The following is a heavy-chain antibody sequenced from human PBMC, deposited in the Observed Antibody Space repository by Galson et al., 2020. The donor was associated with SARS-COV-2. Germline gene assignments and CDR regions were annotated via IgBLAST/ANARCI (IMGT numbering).Heavy chain of an antibody. D-gene: IGHD2-15*01. CDR2: SKNRRNSYST. V-gene: IGHV3-72*01. CDR3: VRWSDGSADY. Sequence: TGGSLRLSCAASGFTLSDHYIDWVRQAPGKGLEWVARSKNRRNSYSTEYAASVNGRFTISRDDSKNSVYLQMNSLKSDDTAVYYCVRWSDGSADYLGQGTLVTVSS. J-gene: IGHJ4*02. CDR1: GFTLSDHY.